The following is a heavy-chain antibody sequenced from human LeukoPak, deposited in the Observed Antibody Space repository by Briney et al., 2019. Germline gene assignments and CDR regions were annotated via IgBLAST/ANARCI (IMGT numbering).Heavy chain of an antibody. J-gene: IGHJ3*02. Sequence: GGSLRLSCAASGFTFSSYSMNWVRQAPGKGLEWVSSISSSSSYIYYADLVKGRFSISRDNAKNSLYLQMNSLRAEDTAVYYCAREGRWLQLDAFDIWGQGTMVTVSS. CDR2: ISSSSSYI. D-gene: IGHD5-24*01. CDR1: GFTFSSYS. CDR3: AREGRWLQLDAFDI. V-gene: IGHV3-21*01.